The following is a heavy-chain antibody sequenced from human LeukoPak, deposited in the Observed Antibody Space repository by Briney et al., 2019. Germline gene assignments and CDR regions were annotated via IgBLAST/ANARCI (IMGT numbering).Heavy chain of an antibody. V-gene: IGHV4-34*01. CDR2: INHSGST. Sequence: PSETLSLTSAVYGGSFSGYYWSWIRQPPGKGLEWIGEINHSGSTNYNPSLRSRVTVSVHTSKNQLSLKLSSVTAADTAVYYCARQWLVSPLFDYWGQGTLVTVSS. D-gene: IGHD6-19*01. J-gene: IGHJ4*02. CDR1: GGSFSGYY. CDR3: ARQWLVSPLFDY.